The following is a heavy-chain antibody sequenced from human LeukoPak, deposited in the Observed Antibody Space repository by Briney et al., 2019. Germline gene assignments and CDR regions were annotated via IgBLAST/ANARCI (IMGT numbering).Heavy chain of an antibody. Sequence: SVKVSCKASGGTFSSYAISWVRQAPGQGLEWMGGIIPIFGTANYAQKFQGRVTITADVSTSTAYMELSSLRSEDTAVYYCARGENTVTTFDYWGQGTLVTVSS. CDR2: IIPIFGTA. CDR3: ARGENTVTTFDY. D-gene: IGHD4-17*01. J-gene: IGHJ4*02. V-gene: IGHV1-69*13. CDR1: GGTFSSYA.